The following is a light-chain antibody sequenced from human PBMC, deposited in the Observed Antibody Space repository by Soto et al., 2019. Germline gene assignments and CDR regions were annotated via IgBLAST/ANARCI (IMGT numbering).Light chain of an antibody. CDR1: QNISNY. V-gene: IGKV1-17*01. CDR2: AAS. J-gene: IGKJ4*01. CDR3: LQDVSYPHG. Sequence: DVQMTQSPSSLSASVVGRFTITFRASQNISNYLNWYQQKPGKGPKRLIYAASSLEFGVPSRFSGSGSGTEFTLTKSSMQPEDFATYYILQDVSYPHGVGGGTKVDIK.